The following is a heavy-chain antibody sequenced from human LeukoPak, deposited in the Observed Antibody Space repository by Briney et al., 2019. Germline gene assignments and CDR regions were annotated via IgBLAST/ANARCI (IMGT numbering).Heavy chain of an antibody. J-gene: IGHJ5*02. CDR3: ARVFDGGGDWFDP. D-gene: IGHD4-23*01. Sequence: GASVKVSCKASGGTFSSYAISWVRQAPGQGLEWMGWINPNSGGTNYAQKFQGRVTMTRDTSISTAYMELSRLRSDDTAVYYCARVFDGGGDWFDPWGQGTLVTVSS. CDR1: GGTFSSYA. V-gene: IGHV1-2*02. CDR2: INPNSGGT.